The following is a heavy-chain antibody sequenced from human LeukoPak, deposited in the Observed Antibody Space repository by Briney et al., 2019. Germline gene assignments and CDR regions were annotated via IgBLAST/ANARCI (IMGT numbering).Heavy chain of an antibody. CDR2: IRYDGSNK. CDR1: GFTFSSYG. Sequence: NPGGSLRLSCAASGFTFSSYGMHWVRQAPGKGLEWVAFIRYDGSNKYYADSVKGRFTISRGNSKNTLYLQMNSLRAEDTTVYYCAKGEQWLATYFDYWGQGTLVTVSS. V-gene: IGHV3-30*02. CDR3: AKGEQWLATYFDY. D-gene: IGHD6-19*01. J-gene: IGHJ4*02.